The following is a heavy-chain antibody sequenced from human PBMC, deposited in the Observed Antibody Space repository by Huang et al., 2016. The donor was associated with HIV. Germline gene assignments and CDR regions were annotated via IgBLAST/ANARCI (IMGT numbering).Heavy chain of an antibody. V-gene: IGHV4-34*02. CDR1: GGSFRHYY. Sequence: QVRLQQWGAGVLKPSETLSLTCAVYGGSFRHYYWSWVRQSPGKAREWSGEKIHTRTTNDQPSLKKRVTISKDTSMNEYSLKLTAVTAADAAVYFCERVTTPSYYGCWSLSSSEEDVYYYGTDVWGQGTTVTVSS. CDR3: ERVTTPSYYGCWSLSSSEEDVYYYGTDV. CDR2: KIHTRTT. D-gene: IGHD3-3*01. J-gene: IGHJ6*02.